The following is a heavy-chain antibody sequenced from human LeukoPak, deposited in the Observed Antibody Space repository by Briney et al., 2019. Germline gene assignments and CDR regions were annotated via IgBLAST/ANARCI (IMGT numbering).Heavy chain of an antibody. D-gene: IGHD3-22*01. CDR3: ARDLPPEGYSSGYEYAFDI. CDR2: IYYSGST. CDR1: GDSISSGGYY. Sequence: SETLSLTCTVSGDSISSGGYYWSWIRQHPGKGLEWIGYIYYSGSTYYNPSLKSRVTISVDTSKNQFSLKLSSVTAADTAVYYCARDLPPEGYSSGYEYAFDIWGQGTMVTVSS. J-gene: IGHJ3*02. V-gene: IGHV4-31*03.